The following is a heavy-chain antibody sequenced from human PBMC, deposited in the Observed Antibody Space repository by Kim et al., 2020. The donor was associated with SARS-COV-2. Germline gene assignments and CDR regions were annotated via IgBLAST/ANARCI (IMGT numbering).Heavy chain of an antibody. CDR2: INAGNGNT. D-gene: IGHD1-26*01. J-gene: IGHJ6*02. Sequence: ASVKVSCKASGYTFTSYAMHWVRQAPGQRLEWMGWINAGNGNTKYSQKFQGRVTITRDTSASTAYMELSSLRSEDTAVYYCARGRRGSYSFYYYGMDVWGQGTTVTVSS. CDR3: ARGRRGSYSFYYYGMDV. CDR1: GYTFTSYA. V-gene: IGHV1-3*01.